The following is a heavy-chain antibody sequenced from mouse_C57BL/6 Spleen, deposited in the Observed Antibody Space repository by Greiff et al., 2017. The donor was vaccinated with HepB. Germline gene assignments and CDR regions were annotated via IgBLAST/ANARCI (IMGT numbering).Heavy chain of an antibody. CDR2: IYPGDGDT. J-gene: IGHJ1*03. V-gene: IGHV1-82*01. CDR1: GYAFSSSW. D-gene: IGHD1-1*01. Sequence: QLQLQQSGPELVKPGASVKISCKASGYAFSSSWMNWVKQRPGKGLEWIGRIYPGDGDTNYNGKFKGKATLTADKSSSTAYMQLSSLTSEDSAVYFCARPVVADWYFDVWGTGTTVTVSS. CDR3: ARPVVADWYFDV.